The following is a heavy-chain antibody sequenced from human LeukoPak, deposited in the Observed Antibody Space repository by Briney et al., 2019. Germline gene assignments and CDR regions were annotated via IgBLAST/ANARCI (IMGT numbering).Heavy chain of an antibody. D-gene: IGHD3-10*01. V-gene: IGHV4-34*01. CDR1: GGSFNHYS. Sequence: SETPSLTCAVYGGSFNHYSWNWIRQPPGKGLEWIGEINHSGITNYNPSLKSRLTISVDTSKNQFSLRLTSVTAADTAVYYCARRGVAVSTWGQGTPVTVSS. CDR2: INHSGIT. CDR3: ARRGVAVST. J-gene: IGHJ5*02.